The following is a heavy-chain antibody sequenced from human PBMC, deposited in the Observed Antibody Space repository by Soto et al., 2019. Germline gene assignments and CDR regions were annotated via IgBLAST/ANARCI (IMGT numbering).Heavy chain of an antibody. J-gene: IGHJ2*01. CDR1: FDSSS. CDR3: AFFPAEGGVRYCSTVSAFLLNGSSDL. CDR2: IIPIFGTA. D-gene: IGHD3-9*01. V-gene: IGHV1-69*01. Sequence: FDSSSRRWPQHDHGQGLEWMGGIIPIFGTANYAQKFQGRVTITADESTSTAYMELSSLRSEDTAVYYCAFFPAEGGVRYCSTVSAFLLNGSSDL.